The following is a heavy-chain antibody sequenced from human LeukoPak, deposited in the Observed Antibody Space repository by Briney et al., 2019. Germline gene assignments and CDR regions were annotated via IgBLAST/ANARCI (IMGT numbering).Heavy chain of an antibody. CDR3: ATRSGWYLGSFDY. J-gene: IGHJ4*02. CDR2: ISGSGGST. CDR1: GFTFSSYA. D-gene: IGHD6-19*01. V-gene: IGHV3-23*01. Sequence: GGSLRLSCAASGFTFSSYAMSWVRQAPGKGLEWVSAISGSGGSTYYADSVKGRFTISRDNAKNSLYLQMNSLRAEDAAVYYCATRSGWYLGSFDYWGQGTLVTVSS.